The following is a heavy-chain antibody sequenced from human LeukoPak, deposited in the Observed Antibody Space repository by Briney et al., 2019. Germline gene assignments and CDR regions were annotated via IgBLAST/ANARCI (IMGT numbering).Heavy chain of an antibody. CDR2: IIGDGTTT. CDR3: VRDRGGTYSGDNLFDP. J-gene: IGHJ5*02. CDR1: GFTFSTYE. D-gene: IGHD1/OR15-1a*01. V-gene: IGHV3-48*03. Sequence: GGSLRLSCAASGFTFSTYEMNWVRQAPGKGLEWLSYIIGDGTTTQYADSVRGRFTISRDNDKNSLYLQMNSLRADDTAVYYCVRDRGGTYSGDNLFDPWGQGTLVTVSS.